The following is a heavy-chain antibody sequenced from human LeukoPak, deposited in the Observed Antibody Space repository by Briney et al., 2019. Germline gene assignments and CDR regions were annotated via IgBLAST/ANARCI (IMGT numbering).Heavy chain of an antibody. CDR3: ATKGGTGRYYFDY. J-gene: IGHJ4*02. D-gene: IGHD3-10*01. Sequence: GGSLRLSCAASGFTFSSYRMNWVRQAPGKGLEWVSSISSSTGYIYYADSVKGRFAFSRDNARNSLYLQMNSLRAEDTAVYYCATKGGTGRYYFDYWGQGTLVTVSS. V-gene: IGHV3-21*01. CDR1: GFTFSSYR. CDR2: ISSSTGYI.